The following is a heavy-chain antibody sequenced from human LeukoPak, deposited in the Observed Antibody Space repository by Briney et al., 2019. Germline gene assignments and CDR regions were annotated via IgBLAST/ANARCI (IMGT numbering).Heavy chain of an antibody. V-gene: IGHV4-4*07. J-gene: IGHJ6*03. CDR1: GGSISSHY. CDR2: IYSSGST. D-gene: IGHD2-2*01. CDR3: ARVRGCSSTSCSPHYYYMDV. Sequence: IPSETLSLTCTVSGGSISSHYWSWIRQPAGKGLEWIGRIYSSGSTNYNPSLKSRVTMSVDTSKNQFSLRLSSVTAADTAIYYCARVRGCSSTSCSPHYYYMDVWGKGTTVTVSS.